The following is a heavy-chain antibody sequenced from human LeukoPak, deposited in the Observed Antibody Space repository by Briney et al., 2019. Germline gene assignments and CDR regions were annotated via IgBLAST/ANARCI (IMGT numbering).Heavy chain of an antibody. Sequence: GGSLRLSCAASGFSFITYNMNWVRQAPGKGLEWVSSISSTSSYIYYADSVKGRFTISRDNAKNSLYLQMNSLRAEDTAVYYCAKDFPPSYCSGGSCHYYYYMDVWGKGTTVTVSS. CDR1: GFSFITYN. CDR2: ISSTSSYI. D-gene: IGHD2-15*01. J-gene: IGHJ6*03. CDR3: AKDFPPSYCSGGSCHYYYYMDV. V-gene: IGHV3-21*04.